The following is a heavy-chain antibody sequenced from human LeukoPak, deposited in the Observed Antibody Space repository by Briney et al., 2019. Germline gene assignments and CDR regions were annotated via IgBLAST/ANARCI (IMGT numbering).Heavy chain of an antibody. J-gene: IGHJ4*02. Sequence: PSETLSRTCAVYGGSFSGYYWSWIRQPPGKGLEWIGEINHSGSTNYNPSLKSRVTISVDTSKNQFSLKLSSVTAADTAVYYCARGGVWGSYRPINSFDYWGQGTLVTVS. CDR2: INHSGST. V-gene: IGHV4-34*01. CDR3: ARGGVWGSYRPINSFDY. CDR1: GGSFSGYY. D-gene: IGHD3-16*02.